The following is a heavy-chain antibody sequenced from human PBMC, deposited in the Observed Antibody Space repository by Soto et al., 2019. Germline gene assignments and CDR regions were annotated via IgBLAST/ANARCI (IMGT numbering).Heavy chain of an antibody. Sequence: ASVKVSCKASGYTFTSYGISWVRHAPGQGLEWMGWISAYNGNTNYAQKLQGRVTMTTDTSTSTAYMELRSLRSDDTAVYYCARVANSRIAVAGTEGEMDYWGQGTLVTVSS. CDR1: GYTFTSYG. J-gene: IGHJ4*02. CDR3: ARVANSRIAVAGTEGEMDY. CDR2: ISAYNGNT. V-gene: IGHV1-18*04. D-gene: IGHD6-19*01.